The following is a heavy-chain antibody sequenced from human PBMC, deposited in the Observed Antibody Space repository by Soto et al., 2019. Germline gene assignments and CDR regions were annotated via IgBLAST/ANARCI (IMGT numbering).Heavy chain of an antibody. D-gene: IGHD3-10*01. CDR1: GGSISSGGYY. V-gene: IGHV4-31*03. CDR2: IYYSGST. CDR3: ARYYLMVRGVMTGFWFDP. J-gene: IGHJ5*02. Sequence: SETLSLTCTVSGGSISSGGYYWSWIRQHPGKGLEWIGYIYYSGSTYYNPSLKSRVTISLDASKNQFSLKLSSVTAADTAVYYCARYYLMVRGVMTGFWFDPWGQGTLVTVSS.